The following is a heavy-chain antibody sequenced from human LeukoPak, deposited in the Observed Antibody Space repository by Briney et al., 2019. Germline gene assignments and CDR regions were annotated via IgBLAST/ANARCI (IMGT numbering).Heavy chain of an antibody. D-gene: IGHD3-22*01. CDR2: INHSGST. CDR1: GGSFSGYY. CDR3: ARTYDSSGYYGLHFDY. Sequence: SETLSLTCAVYGGSFSGYYWSWIRQPPGKGLEWIGEINHSGSTNYNPSLKSRVTISVDTSKNQFSLKLSSVTAADTAVYYCARTYDSSGYYGLHFDYWGQGTLVTVSS. J-gene: IGHJ4*02. V-gene: IGHV4-34*01.